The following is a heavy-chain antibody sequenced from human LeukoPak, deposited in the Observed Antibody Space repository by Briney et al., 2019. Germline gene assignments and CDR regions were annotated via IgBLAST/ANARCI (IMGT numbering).Heavy chain of an antibody. J-gene: IGHJ6*04. Sequence: GGSLRLSCAASGFTFSGYTMNWVRQAPGKGLEWVSSITSSSSYIYYADSVKGRFTISRDNAKNSLYLQMNSLRAEDTALYYCARESIAARRVSLDVWGKGTTVTVSS. CDR3: ARESIAARRVSLDV. CDR1: GFTFSGYT. CDR2: ITSSSSYI. D-gene: IGHD6-6*01. V-gene: IGHV3-21*04.